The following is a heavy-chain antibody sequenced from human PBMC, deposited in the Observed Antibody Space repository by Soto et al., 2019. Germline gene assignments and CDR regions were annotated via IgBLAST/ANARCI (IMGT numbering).Heavy chain of an antibody. J-gene: IGHJ4*02. D-gene: IGHD2-15*01. CDR3: ARAPAYCSGGSCYYGWWFDY. V-gene: IGHV4-30-2*01. Sequence: QLQLQESGSGLVKPSQTLSLTCAVSGGSISSGGYSWSWIRQPPGKGLEWIGYIYHSGSTYYKPYRKSRASISVDRSKTQFALKLSSVTAADTAVYYCARAPAYCSGGSCYYGWWFDYGGQGTLVSGSP. CDR2: IYHSGST. CDR1: GGSISSGGYS.